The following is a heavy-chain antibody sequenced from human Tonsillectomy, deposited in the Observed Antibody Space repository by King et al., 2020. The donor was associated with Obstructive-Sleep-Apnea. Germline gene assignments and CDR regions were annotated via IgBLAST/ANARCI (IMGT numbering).Heavy chain of an antibody. Sequence: VQLQESGPGLVKPSQTLSLSCTVSGGSISSGGHYWSWIRQHPGKGLEWIGYIFHSGSTYYNPSLKSRVTISVDTSKNQFSLKLSSVTAADTAVYYCARTVSTGRSVPYYYYGMDVWGQGTTVTVSS. CDR1: GGSISSGGHY. J-gene: IGHJ6*02. CDR2: IFHSGST. CDR3: ARTVSTGRSVPYYYYGMDV. D-gene: IGHD2-2*01. V-gene: IGHV4-31*03.